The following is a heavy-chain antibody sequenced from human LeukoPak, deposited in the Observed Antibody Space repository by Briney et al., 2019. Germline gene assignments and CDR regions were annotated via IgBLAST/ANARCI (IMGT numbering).Heavy chain of an antibody. J-gene: IGHJ5*02. Sequence: PETLSLTCTVSGGSISSYYWSWIRQPPGKGLEWMGYIYYSGSTNYNPSLKSRVTISVDTSKNQFSLKLSSVTAADTAVYYCARHSMNLPVAGASENWFDPWGQGTLVTVSS. V-gene: IGHV4-59*08. D-gene: IGHD6-19*01. CDR2: IYYSGST. CDR3: ARHSMNLPVAGASENWFDP. CDR1: GGSISSYY.